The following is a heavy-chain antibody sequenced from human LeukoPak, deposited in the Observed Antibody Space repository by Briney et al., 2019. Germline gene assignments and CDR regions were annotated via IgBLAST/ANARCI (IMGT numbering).Heavy chain of an antibody. J-gene: IGHJ3*02. CDR3: ASRGDADAFDI. V-gene: IGHV3-23*01. CDR1: GFSFNNYA. CDR2: VSPAYGRT. Sequence: GGSLRLSCSASGFSFNNYAMSWIRQAPGKGLTWVSLVSPAYGRTYYADSVKGRFTISRDNAKNSLYLQMNSLRAEDTAVYYCASRGDADAFDIWGQGTMVTVSS. D-gene: IGHD3-10*01.